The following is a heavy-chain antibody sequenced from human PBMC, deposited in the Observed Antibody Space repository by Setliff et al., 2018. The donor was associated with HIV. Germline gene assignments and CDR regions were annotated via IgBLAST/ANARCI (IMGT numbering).Heavy chain of an antibody. CDR1: GVSISSGGYY. CDR3: ARLEKLDDISYFDY. CDR2: ISSRGST. D-gene: IGHD3-3*02. V-gene: IGHV4-31*03. Sequence: SETLSLTCTVSGVSISSGGYYWNWIRQHPGKDLEWIGYISSRGSTYYNPSLKSRITMSVDTSQNQVSLKLSSVTAADTAVYFCARLEKLDDISYFDYWGQGTLVTVSS. J-gene: IGHJ4*02.